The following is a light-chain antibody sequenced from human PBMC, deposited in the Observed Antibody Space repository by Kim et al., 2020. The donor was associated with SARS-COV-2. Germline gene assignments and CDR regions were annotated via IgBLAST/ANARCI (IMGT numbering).Light chain of an antibody. CDR3: TSYAAISNFV. CDR2: EVS. CDR1: SSDVGGYNF. V-gene: IGLV2-8*01. J-gene: IGLJ1*01. Sequence: QSALTQPPSASGSPGQSVTISCSGTSSDVGGYNFVSWYQQHPGNAPQLMNYEVSERPSGVPDRFSGSKCGNTASLSVSGLQAEDEADYYCTSYAAISNFVFGTGTKVTVL.